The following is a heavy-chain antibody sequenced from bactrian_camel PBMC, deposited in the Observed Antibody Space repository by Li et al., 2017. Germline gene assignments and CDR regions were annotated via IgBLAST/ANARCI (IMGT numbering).Heavy chain of an antibody. CDR3: VADPSVFPVCVIGVMRTDY. Sequence: VQLVESGGGSVQAGGSLRLSCAASGASTYCMAWFRQAPGKEREGDATIYIGSTKRMYADSVKGRFTISQDNANNTVYLQMNSLKPEDTVLYYCVADPSVFPVCVIGVMRTDYRGQGTQVTVS. V-gene: IGHV3S53*01. J-gene: IGHJ4*01. CDR2: IYIGSTKR. CDR1: GASTYC.